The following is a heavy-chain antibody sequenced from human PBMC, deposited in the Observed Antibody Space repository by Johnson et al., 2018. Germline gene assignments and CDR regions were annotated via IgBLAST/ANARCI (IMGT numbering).Heavy chain of an antibody. D-gene: IGHD1-26*01. CDR2: ISWNSGSI. V-gene: IGHV3-9*01. CDR1: GFPFDDYA. Sequence: VQLVESGGGLVQPGRSLRLSCAASGFPFDDYAMQWVRQAPGKGLEWVSGISWNSGSIGYAGPVKGRFPICRDNANDSLYLQLNSWRAEDTALDYCAASYVGSVGAFDIWGQGTMVTVSS. J-gene: IGHJ3*02. CDR3: AASYVGSVGAFDI.